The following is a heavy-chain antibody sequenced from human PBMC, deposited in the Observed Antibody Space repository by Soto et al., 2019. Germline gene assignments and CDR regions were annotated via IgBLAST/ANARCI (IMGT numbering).Heavy chain of an antibody. D-gene: IGHD4-4*01. Sequence: GGSLRLSCAASGFTFSSYAMHWVRQAPGKGLEWVAVISYDGSNKYYADSVKGRFTISRDNSKNTLYLQMNSLRAEDTAAYYCARDLTVTTYYYYYGMDVWGQGTTVTVSS. V-gene: IGHV3-30-3*01. J-gene: IGHJ6*02. CDR2: ISYDGSNK. CDR3: ARDLTVTTYYYYYGMDV. CDR1: GFTFSSYA.